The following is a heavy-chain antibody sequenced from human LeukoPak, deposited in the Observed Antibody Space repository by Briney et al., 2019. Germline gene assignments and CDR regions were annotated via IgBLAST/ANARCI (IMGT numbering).Heavy chain of an antibody. J-gene: IGHJ3*01. CDR1: GGTISSSNYY. CDR2: IYYSGRT. CDR3: ARGNYYGSGSFRPNDAIDV. D-gene: IGHD3-10*01. Sequence: SETLSLTCTVSGGTISSSNYYWGWIRQPPGKGLEWIGTIYYSGRTYYNPSLKSRVSISVDTSKNQFSLKLSSVTAADTAVYYCARGNYYGSGSFRPNDAIDVWGQGTMVTVSS. V-gene: IGHV4-39*07.